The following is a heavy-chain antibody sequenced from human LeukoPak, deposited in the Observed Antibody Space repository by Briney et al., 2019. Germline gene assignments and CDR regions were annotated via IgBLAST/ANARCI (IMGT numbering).Heavy chain of an antibody. J-gene: IGHJ4*02. V-gene: IGHV3-15*01. CDR1: GFTFTNVW. CDR3: TTDRGSV. CDR2: IKSKSDGETT. Sequence: GGSLRLSCAASGFTFTNVWMSWVRQTACKGLEWVGRIKSKSDGETTDYAAPVKGRFTISRDDAKTMVYLQMNSLKSEDTVVYYCTTDRGSVWGQGTLVTVSS.